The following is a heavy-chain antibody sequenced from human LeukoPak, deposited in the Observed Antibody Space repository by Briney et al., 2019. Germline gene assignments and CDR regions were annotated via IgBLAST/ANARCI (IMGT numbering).Heavy chain of an antibody. CDR2: ISTRSGII. Sequence: PGGSLRLSRVASGFTFSSYSMNWVRQAPGKGLEWVSYISTRSGIIYYADSVKGRFTISRDNAKNSLYLQMNSLRDEDTAVYYCARYGGYCSGPSCPEMAHNWFDPWGQGTLVTVSS. J-gene: IGHJ5*02. CDR3: ARYGGYCSGPSCPEMAHNWFDP. D-gene: IGHD2-2*01. V-gene: IGHV3-48*02. CDR1: GFTFSSYS.